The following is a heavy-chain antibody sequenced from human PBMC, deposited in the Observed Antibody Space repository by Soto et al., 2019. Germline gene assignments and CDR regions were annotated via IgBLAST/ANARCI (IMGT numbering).Heavy chain of an antibody. D-gene: IGHD3-10*01. V-gene: IGHV1-69*01. Sequence: QVQLVQSGAEVKKPGSSVKVSCKASGGTFSSYAISWVRQAPGQGLEWMGGIIPIFGTANYAQKFHGRVTITADESTSTAYMELSSLSSEDTAVYYCARERSTYGSGSYYHYYYGMDVWGQGTTVTVSS. CDR2: IIPIFGTA. CDR3: ARERSTYGSGSYYHYYYGMDV. J-gene: IGHJ6*02. CDR1: GGTFSSYA.